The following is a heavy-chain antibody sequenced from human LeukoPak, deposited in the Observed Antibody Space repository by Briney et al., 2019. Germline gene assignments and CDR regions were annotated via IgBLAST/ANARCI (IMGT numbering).Heavy chain of an antibody. D-gene: IGHD5-24*01. Sequence: GGSLRLSCAASGFTFSSYGMSWVRQAPGKGLEWVSVIYSGGSTYYADSVKGRFTISRDNSKNTLYLQMNSLRAEDTAVYYCAREAVEMATIYYYYYMDVWGKGTTVTISS. V-gene: IGHV3-53*01. CDR2: IYSGGST. CDR3: AREAVEMATIYYYYYMDV. CDR1: GFTFSSYG. J-gene: IGHJ6*03.